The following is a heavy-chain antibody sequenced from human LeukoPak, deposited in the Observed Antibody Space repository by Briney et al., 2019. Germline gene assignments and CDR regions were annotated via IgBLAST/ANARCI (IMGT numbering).Heavy chain of an antibody. CDR2: IYYSGST. CDR1: GGSISSGDYY. CDR3: ARGGSYEVY. D-gene: IGHD1-26*01. Sequence: SETLSLTCTVSGGSISSGDYYWSWIRQPPGKGLEWIGYIYYSGSTYYNSSLKSRVTISVDTSKNQFSLKLGSVTAADTAVYYCARGGSYEVYWGQGTLVTVSS. J-gene: IGHJ4*02. V-gene: IGHV4-30-4*08.